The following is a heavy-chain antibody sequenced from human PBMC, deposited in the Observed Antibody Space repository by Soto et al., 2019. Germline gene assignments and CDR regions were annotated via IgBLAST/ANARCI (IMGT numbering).Heavy chain of an antibody. D-gene: IGHD2-15*01. J-gene: IGHJ3*02. Sequence: GGSLRLSCAASGFTFSNAWMSWVRQAPGKGLEWVGRIKSKTDGGTTDYAAPVKGRFTISRDDSKNTLYLQMNSLKTEDTAVYYCTTDYCSGGSCYYYAFDIWGQGTMVTVSS. V-gene: IGHV3-15*01. CDR3: TTDYCSGGSCYYYAFDI. CDR1: GFTFSNAW. CDR2: IKSKTDGGTT.